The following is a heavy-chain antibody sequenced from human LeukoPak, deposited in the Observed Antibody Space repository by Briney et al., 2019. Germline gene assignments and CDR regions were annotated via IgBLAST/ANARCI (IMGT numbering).Heavy chain of an antibody. J-gene: IGHJ4*02. CDR2: ISYDGSNK. CDR1: GFTFSSYG. V-gene: IGHV3-30*18. Sequence: GGSLRLSCAASGFTFSSYGMHWVRQAPGKGLEWVAVISYDGSNKYYADSVKGRFTISRDNSKNTLYLQMNSLRAEDTAVYYCAKDAHSGYDLGGVFDYWGQGTLVTVSS. CDR3: AKDAHSGYDLGGVFDY. D-gene: IGHD5-12*01.